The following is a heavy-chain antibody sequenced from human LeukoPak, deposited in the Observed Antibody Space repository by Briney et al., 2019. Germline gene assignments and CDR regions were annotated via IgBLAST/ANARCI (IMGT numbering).Heavy chain of an antibody. CDR3: AKDYYGSGSFMDV. CDR2: ISSNGGST. D-gene: IGHD3-10*01. CDR1: GFTFSSYA. Sequence: GGSLRLSCAASGFTFSSYAMHWVRQAPGKGLEYVSAISSNGGSTYYANSVKGRFTISRDNSKNTLYLQMNSLRAEDTAVYYCAKDYYGSGSFMDVWGKGTTVTISS. J-gene: IGHJ6*03. V-gene: IGHV3-64*01.